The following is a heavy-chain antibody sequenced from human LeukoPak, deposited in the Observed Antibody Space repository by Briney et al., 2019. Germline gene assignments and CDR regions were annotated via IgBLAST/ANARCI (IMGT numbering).Heavy chain of an antibody. J-gene: IGHJ3*02. CDR2: FEPEEGEHGET. D-gene: IGHD1-1*01. CDR3: ATDRLEIYALHI. Sequence: ASVKVSCMVSGYSLSDLSIHWVRHVPGRGLAWMGGFEPEEGEHGETIYAQKFEGRLTLTEDTATDTAYMELVSLTSADTAVYYCATDRLEIYALHIWGQGTVVTVSS. V-gene: IGHV1-24*01. CDR1: GYSLSDLS.